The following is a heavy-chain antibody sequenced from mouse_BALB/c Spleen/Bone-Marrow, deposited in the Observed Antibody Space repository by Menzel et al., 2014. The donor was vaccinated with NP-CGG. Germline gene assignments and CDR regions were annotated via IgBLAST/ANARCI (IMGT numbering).Heavy chain of an antibody. V-gene: IGHV1S41*01. CDR1: GYTFTNYW. J-gene: IGHJ2*01. CDR2: IAPGSGSS. Sequence: DLVKPGASVKLSCKVSGYTFTNYWINWIKQRPGQGLEWIGRIAPGSGSSYYNEMFKGKATLTVDTSSSTAYIQLSSLSSEDSAVYFCARGGLHYFDYWGQGTTLTVSS. D-gene: IGHD3-3*01. CDR3: ARGGLHYFDY.